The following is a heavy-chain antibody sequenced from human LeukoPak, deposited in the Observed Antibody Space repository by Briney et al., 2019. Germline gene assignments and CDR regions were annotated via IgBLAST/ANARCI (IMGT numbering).Heavy chain of an antibody. Sequence: SETLSLTCAVYGGSFSGYYWSWIRQPPGKGLEWIGEINHSGGTNYNPSLKSRVAISVDTSKNQFSLKLSSVTAADTAVYYCARVPRYFDLWGRGTLVTVSS. J-gene: IGHJ2*01. CDR2: INHSGGT. V-gene: IGHV4-34*01. CDR1: GGSFSGYY. CDR3: ARVPRYFDL.